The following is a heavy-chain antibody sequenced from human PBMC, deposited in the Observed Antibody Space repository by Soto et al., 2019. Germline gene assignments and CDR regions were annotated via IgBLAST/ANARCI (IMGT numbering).Heavy chain of an antibody. D-gene: IGHD2-8*01. V-gene: IGHV4-59*12. CDR2: IYHSGST. CDR1: GGSISSYY. CDR3: ARPSNYYYSGMDV. J-gene: IGHJ6*02. Sequence: SETLSLTCTVSGGSISSYYWSWIRQPPGKGLEWIGEIYHSGSTNYNPSLKSRVTISVDKSKNQFSLKLSSVTAADTAVYYCARPSNYYYSGMDVWGQGTTVTVSS.